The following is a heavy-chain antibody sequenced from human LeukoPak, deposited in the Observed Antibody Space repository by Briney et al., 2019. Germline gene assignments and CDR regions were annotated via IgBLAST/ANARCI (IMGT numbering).Heavy chain of an antibody. CDR1: GGSISSGGYY. V-gene: IGHV4-31*03. CDR2: IYYSGST. Sequence: SQTLSLTCTVSGGSISSGGYYWSWIRQHPGKGLEWIGYIYYSGSTYYNPSLKSRVTISVDTSKNQFPLKLSSVTAADTAVYNCARGGAPIRFDPWGQGTLVTVSS. CDR3: ARGGAPIRFDP. J-gene: IGHJ5*02. D-gene: IGHD1-26*01.